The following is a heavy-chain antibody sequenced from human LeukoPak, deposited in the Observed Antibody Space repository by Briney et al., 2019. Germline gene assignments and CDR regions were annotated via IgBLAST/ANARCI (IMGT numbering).Heavy chain of an antibody. CDR3: VRPHGTCWPTHYFDY. Sequence: GGSLRLSCVASGFTFSDFYMDWVRQAPGEGLEWLGRVRNEIHTTEYAASVKGRFTFSRDDSKNSLFLQMNNLKTEDTAVYYCVRPHGTCWPTHYFDYWGQGTLVTVSS. J-gene: IGHJ4*02. V-gene: IGHV3-72*01. CDR1: GFTFSDFY. CDR2: VRNEIHTT. D-gene: IGHD2-15*01.